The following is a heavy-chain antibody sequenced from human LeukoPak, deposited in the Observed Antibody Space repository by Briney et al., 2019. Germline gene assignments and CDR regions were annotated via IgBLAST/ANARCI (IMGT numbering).Heavy chain of an antibody. V-gene: IGHV4-34*01. CDR1: GGSFSGYY. D-gene: IGHD3-10*01. Sequence: SETLSLTCAVYGGSFSGYYWSWIRQPPGKGLGWSGEINHSGSTNYNPSLKSRVTISVDTSKNQFSLKLSSVTAADTAVYYCASSRAGTWSYFDYWGQGTLVTVSS. CDR2: INHSGST. J-gene: IGHJ4*02. CDR3: ASSRAGTWSYFDY.